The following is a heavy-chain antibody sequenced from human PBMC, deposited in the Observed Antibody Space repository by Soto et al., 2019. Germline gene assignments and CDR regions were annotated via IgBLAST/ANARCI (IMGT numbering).Heavy chain of an antibody. V-gene: IGHV3-30-3*01. CDR3: ARGTDFWSGYQTPTGYGMDV. D-gene: IGHD3-3*01. J-gene: IGHJ6*02. Sequence: PGGSLRLSCAASGFTFSSYAMHWVRQAPGKGLEWVAVISYDGSNKYYADSVKGRFTISRDNSKNTLYLQMNSLRAEDTAVYYCARGTDFWSGYQTPTGYGMDVWGQGTTVTVSS. CDR2: ISYDGSNK. CDR1: GFTFSSYA.